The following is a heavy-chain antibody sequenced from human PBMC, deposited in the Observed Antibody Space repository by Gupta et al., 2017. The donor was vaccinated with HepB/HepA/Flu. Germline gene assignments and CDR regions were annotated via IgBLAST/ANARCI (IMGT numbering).Heavy chain of an antibody. J-gene: IGHJ6*03. CDR2: LNPSGGST. D-gene: IGHD4-23*01. CDR3: ARGGGNSLSYYYYYMDV. Sequence: QVQLVQSGAEVKKPGASVKVSCKASGYTFTSYYLHWVRQAPGQGLEWMVILNPSGGSTSYAQKFQGRVTMTRDTSTSTVYMELSSLRSEDTAVYYCARGGGNSLSYYYYYMDVCGKGTTVTVSS. V-gene: IGHV1-46*01. CDR1: GYTFTSYY.